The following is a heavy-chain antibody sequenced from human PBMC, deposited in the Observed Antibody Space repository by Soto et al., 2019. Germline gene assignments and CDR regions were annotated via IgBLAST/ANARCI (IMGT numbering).Heavy chain of an antibody. CDR3: ARGMSGYDYIMDN. CDR1: GASISNYY. Sequence: QVQLQESGPGLVKPSETLSLTCSVSGASISNYYWIWIRQPAGKGLEWIGSVYVSGSTNYSPSLKRRVTMSVDTSENQFSLQLSSVTAADTAVYYCARGMSGYDYIMDNWGQGTLVTVSS. D-gene: IGHD5-12*01. J-gene: IGHJ4*02. CDR2: VYVSGST. V-gene: IGHV4-4*07.